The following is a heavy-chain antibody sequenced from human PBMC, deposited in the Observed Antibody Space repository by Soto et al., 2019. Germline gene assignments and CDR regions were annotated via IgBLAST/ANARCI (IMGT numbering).Heavy chain of an antibody. CDR2: ISSSSSTI. Sequence: GGSLRLSCAASGFTFSSYSMNWVRQAPGKGLEWVSYISSSSSTIYYADSVKGRFTISRDNAKNSLYLQMNSLRAEDTAVYYCARSGVVILFTMDVWGKGTTVTVSS. CDR1: GFTFSSYS. CDR3: ARSGVVILFTMDV. V-gene: IGHV3-48*01. J-gene: IGHJ6*03. D-gene: IGHD3-3*01.